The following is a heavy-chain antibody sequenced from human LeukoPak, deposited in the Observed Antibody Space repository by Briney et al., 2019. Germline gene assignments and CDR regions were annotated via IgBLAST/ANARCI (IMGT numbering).Heavy chain of an antibody. V-gene: IGHV2-5*01. J-gene: IGHJ4*02. CDR3: ARSPQWVLAFDY. D-gene: IGHD4/OR15-4a*01. CDR2: IYWNDDE. CDR1: GFSLTTSGVS. Sequence: SGPTLVKPTQTLTLTCTFSGFSLTTSGVSVGWIRQPPGKPLEWLALIYWNDDERYRPSLKSRLTITKDTSKNQVVLTMTNMDPVDTATYYCARSPQWVLAFDYWGQGTLVTVSS.